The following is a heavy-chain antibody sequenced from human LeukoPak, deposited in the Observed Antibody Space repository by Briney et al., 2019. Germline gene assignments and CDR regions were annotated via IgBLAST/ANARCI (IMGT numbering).Heavy chain of an antibody. CDR1: GGSISSSSYY. V-gene: IGHV4-39*07. CDR3: ARGSNYYDSSGYYSAGEGYYFDY. J-gene: IGHJ4*02. D-gene: IGHD3-22*01. Sequence: SETLSLTCTVSGGSISSSSYYWGWIRQPPGKGLEWIGSIYYSGSTYYNPSLKSRVTISVDTSKNQFSLKLSSVTAADTAVYYCARGSNYYDSSGYYSAGEGYYFDYWGQGTLVTVSS. CDR2: IYYSGST.